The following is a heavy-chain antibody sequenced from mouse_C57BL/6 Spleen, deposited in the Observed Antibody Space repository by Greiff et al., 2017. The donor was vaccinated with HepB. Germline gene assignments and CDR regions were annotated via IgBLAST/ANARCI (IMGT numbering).Heavy chain of an antibody. Sequence: QVQLQQPGAELVKPGASVKLSCKASGYTFTSYWMHWVKQRPGRGLEWIGRIDPNSGGTKYNEKFKSKAPLTVDKPSSTAYMQLSSLTSEDSAVYYCASGTVVATDYYAMDYWGQGTSVTVSS. CDR2: IDPNSGGT. V-gene: IGHV1-72*01. D-gene: IGHD1-1*01. CDR3: ASGTVVATDYYAMDY. CDR1: GYTFTSYW. J-gene: IGHJ4*01.